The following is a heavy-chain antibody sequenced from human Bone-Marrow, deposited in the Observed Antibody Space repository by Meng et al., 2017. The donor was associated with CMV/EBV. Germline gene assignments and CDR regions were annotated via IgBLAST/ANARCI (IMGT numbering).Heavy chain of an antibody. CDR1: GFTFSRYS. CDR3: ARRGLGYCTNGVCLTPFDY. CDR2: ISSSSNYI. Sequence: GGSLRLSCAASGFTFSRYSMNWVRQAPGKGLEWVSSISSSSNYIYYADSVKGRFTISRDNTKNSLYLQMNSLRAEDTAVYYCARRGLGYCTNGVCLTPFDYWGQGTLVTVSS. D-gene: IGHD2-8*01. J-gene: IGHJ4*02. V-gene: IGHV3-21*01.